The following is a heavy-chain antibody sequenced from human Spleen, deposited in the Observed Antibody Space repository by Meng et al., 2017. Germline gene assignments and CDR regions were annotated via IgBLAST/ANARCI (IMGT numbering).Heavy chain of an antibody. V-gene: IGHV4-34*01. CDR1: DGSITNYY. D-gene: IGHD4-11*01. Sequence: GSLRLSCTVSDGSITNYYWSWIRQPPGKGLEWIGEINHSGSTNYNPSLESRATISVDTSQNNLSLKLSSVTAADSAVYYCARGPTTMAHDFDYWGQGTLVTVSS. J-gene: IGHJ4*02. CDR2: INHSGST. CDR3: ARGPTTMAHDFDY.